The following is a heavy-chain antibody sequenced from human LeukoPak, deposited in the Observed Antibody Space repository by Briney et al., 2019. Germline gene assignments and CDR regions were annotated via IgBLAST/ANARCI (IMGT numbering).Heavy chain of an antibody. Sequence: GGSLRLSCAASGFTFSDAWMSWVRQAPGKGLEWVGRILSKTDGGAADYAAPVKGRFTMSRDDSKNTLYLQMNSLKTEDTAMYYCTTDRATTGTTHFDFYNHMDVWGKGTTVTVSS. CDR2: ILSKTDGGAA. CDR3: TTDRATTGTTHFDFYNHMDV. CDR1: GFTFSDAW. V-gene: IGHV3-15*01. D-gene: IGHD1-1*01. J-gene: IGHJ6*03.